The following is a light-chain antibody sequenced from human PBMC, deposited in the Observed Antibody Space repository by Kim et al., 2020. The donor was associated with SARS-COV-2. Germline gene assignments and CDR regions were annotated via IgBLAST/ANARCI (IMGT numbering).Light chain of an antibody. CDR2: DAS. J-gene: IGKJ3*01. CDR3: QQSISGPFS. V-gene: IGKV3-11*01. CDR1: QGVSTF. Sequence: EIVLTQSPATLSLSPGERATLSCRASQGVSTFLAWYQQKPGQAPRLLIHDASNRANGIPARFSGSGSGTDFTLTISSLEPGDFAVYYCQQSISGPFSFGPGTKVDIK.